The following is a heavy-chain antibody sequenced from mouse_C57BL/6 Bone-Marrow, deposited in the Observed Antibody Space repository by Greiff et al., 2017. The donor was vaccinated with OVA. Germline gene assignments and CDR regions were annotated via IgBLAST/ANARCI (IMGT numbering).Heavy chain of an antibody. CDR3: AKGSSTRVVDCFDY. D-gene: IGHD1-1*01. CDR2: IDPSDSYT. CDR1: GYTFTSYW. Sequence: VKLHQPGAELVRPGTSVKLSCKASGYTFTSYWMHWVKQRPGQGLEWIGVIDPSDSYTTYNQKFKGKATLTVDTSSSSAYMQLSSLTSEDSAVYYCAKGSSTRVVDCFDYWGQGTTLTVSS. V-gene: IGHV1-59*01. J-gene: IGHJ2*01.